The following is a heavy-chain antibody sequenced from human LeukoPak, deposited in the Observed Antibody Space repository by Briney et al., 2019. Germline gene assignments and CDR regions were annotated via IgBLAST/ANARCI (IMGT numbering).Heavy chain of an antibody. CDR2: IYYSGST. J-gene: IGHJ4*02. CDR3: ARDLGRNGDFDY. V-gene: IGHV4-61*05. D-gene: IGHD4-17*01. Sequence: SETLSLTCTVSGGSISDNSYYWGWIRQPPGKGLEWIGYIYYSGSTNYNPSLKSRVTISVDTSKSQFSLKLSSVTAADTAVYYGARDLGRNGDFDYWGQGTLVTVSS. CDR1: GGSISDNSYY.